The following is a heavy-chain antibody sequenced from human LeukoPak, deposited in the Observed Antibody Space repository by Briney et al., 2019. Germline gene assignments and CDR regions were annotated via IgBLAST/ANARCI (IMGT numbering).Heavy chain of an antibody. CDR1: GYTFTGYY. CDR2: INPNSGGT. D-gene: IGHD3-22*01. Sequence: ASVKVSCKASGYTFTGYYMHWVRQAPGQGLEWMGWINPNSGGTNYAQKFQGRVTMTRNTSISTAYMELSSLRSEDTAVYYCARPNYYDSSGYYPYYFDYWGQGTLVTVSS. CDR3: ARPNYYDSSGYYPYYFDY. V-gene: IGHV1-2*02. J-gene: IGHJ4*02.